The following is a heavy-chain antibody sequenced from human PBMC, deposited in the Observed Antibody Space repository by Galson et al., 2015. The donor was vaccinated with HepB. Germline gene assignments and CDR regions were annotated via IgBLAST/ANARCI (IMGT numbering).Heavy chain of an antibody. CDR3: AREAVSVDFWSGWPYYLDV. CDR2: IYTSGST. CDR1: GGSISSGSYY. J-gene: IGHJ6*03. Sequence: TLSLTCTVSGGSISSGSYYWSWIRQPAGKGLEWIGRIYTSGSTNYNPSLKSRVTMSVDTSKNQFSLKLSSVTAADTAVYYCAREAVSVDFWSGWPYYLDVWGKGTTVTVSS. D-gene: IGHD3-3*01. V-gene: IGHV4-61*02.